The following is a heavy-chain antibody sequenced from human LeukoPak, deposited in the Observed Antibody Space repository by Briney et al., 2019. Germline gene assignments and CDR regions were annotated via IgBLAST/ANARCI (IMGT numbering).Heavy chain of an antibody. J-gene: IGHJ4*02. CDR3: ARDRNGADYFDY. Sequence: GGSLRLPCAASGFTFSSYGMHWVRQAPGKGLEWVAVIWYDGSNKYYADSVKGRFTISRDNSKNTLYLQMNSLRAEDTAVYCCARDRNGADYFDYWGQGTLVTVSS. D-gene: IGHD2-8*01. CDR1: GFTFSSYG. V-gene: IGHV3-33*01. CDR2: IWYDGSNK.